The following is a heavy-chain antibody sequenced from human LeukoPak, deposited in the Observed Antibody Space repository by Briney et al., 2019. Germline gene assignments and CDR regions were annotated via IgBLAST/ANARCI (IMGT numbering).Heavy chain of an antibody. J-gene: IGHJ4*02. CDR1: GGSFSGYY. CDR3: ARDQSDLPIDY. CDR2: ISHSGIT. D-gene: IGHD2-2*01. V-gene: IGHV4-34*01. Sequence: PSETLSLTCAVYGGSFSGYYWGWIRQPPGKGLEWIGGISHSGITYYNPSLKSRVTISLDTSKNQFSLRLSSVTAADTAIYYCARDQSDLPIDYWGQGTLVTVSS.